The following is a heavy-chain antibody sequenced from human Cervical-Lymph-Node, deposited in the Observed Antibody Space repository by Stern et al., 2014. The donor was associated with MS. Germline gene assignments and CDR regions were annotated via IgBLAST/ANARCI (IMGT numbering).Heavy chain of an antibody. CDR2: IYYSGST. D-gene: IGHD5-24*01. CDR3: ARDSGIRDGYNYYFDY. CDR1: GGSISSGGYY. J-gene: IGHJ4*02. V-gene: IGHV4-31*03. Sequence: QVQLQESGPGLVKPSQTLSLTCTVSGGSISSGGYYWSWIRQHPGTGLVWIGYIYYSGSTYYNPSLKSRVTISVDTSKNQFSLKLSSVTAADTAVYYCARDSGIRDGYNYYFDYWGQGTLVTVSS.